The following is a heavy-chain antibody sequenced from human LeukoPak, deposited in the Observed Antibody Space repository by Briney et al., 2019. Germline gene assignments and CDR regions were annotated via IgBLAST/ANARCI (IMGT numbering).Heavy chain of an antibody. CDR3: ARTLSDSGLSY. J-gene: IGHJ4*02. CDR2: ISSSSSTI. D-gene: IGHD3/OR15-3a*01. Sequence: GGSLRLSCAASGFTFSSYEMNWVRQAPGKGLEWVSYISSSSSTIYYADSVKGRFTISRDNAKNSLYLQMNSLRAEDTAVYYCARTLSDSGLSYWGQGTLVTVSS. V-gene: IGHV3-48*01. CDR1: GFTFSSYE.